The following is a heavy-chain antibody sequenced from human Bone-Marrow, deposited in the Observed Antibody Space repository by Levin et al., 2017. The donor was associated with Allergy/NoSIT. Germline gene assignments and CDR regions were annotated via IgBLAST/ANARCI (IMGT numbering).Heavy chain of an antibody. CDR2: INPSGGST. CDR3: ARDSYGERSLFYYGMDV. V-gene: IGHV1-46*01. J-gene: IGHJ6*02. CDR1: GYTFTSYY. Sequence: ASVKVSCKASGYTFTSYYMHWVRQAPGQGLEWMGIINPSGGSTSYAQKFQGRVTMTRDTSTSTVYMELSSLRSEDTAVYYCARDSYGERSLFYYGMDVWGQGTTVTVSS. D-gene: IGHD4-17*01.